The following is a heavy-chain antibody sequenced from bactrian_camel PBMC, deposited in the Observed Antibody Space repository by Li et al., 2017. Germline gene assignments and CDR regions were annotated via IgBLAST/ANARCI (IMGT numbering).Heavy chain of an antibody. V-gene: IGHV3S60*01. CDR1: GIAVDNFC. D-gene: IGHD2*01. CDR2: LDVVGNI. Sequence: HVQLVESGGGAVQTGGSLRLSRAASGIAVDNFCMGWFRQAPGRGREGVAALDVVGNINYAQLAKGRATISKDKAKNTLYLEMSNLKPEDTAMYYCAARGPYCYTKLSVRDFTYWGQGTQVTVSS. CDR3: AARGPYCYTKLSVRDFTY. J-gene: IGHJ4*01.